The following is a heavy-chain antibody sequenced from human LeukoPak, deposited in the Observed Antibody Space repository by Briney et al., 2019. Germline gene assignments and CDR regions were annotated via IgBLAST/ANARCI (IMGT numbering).Heavy chain of an antibody. V-gene: IGHV4-34*01. D-gene: IGHD3-22*01. CDR1: GGAFSGYY. CDR3: ARGGYYYDSSGPYYYYYMDV. Sequence: SETLSLTCAVYGGAFSGYYWSWIRQPPRKGLEWIGEINHSGSTNYNPSLKSRVTISVDTSKNQFSLKLSSVTAADTAVYYCARGGYYYDSSGPYYYYYMDVWGKGTTVTVSS. CDR2: INHSGST. J-gene: IGHJ6*03.